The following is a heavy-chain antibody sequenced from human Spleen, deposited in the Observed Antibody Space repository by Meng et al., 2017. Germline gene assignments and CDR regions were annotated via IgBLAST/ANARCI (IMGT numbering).Heavy chain of an antibody. CDR3: ARDHGGTHAFEI. Sequence: GGSLRLSCAASGLTFSDNYMTWIRQAPGKGLEWVAVISYDGSNKYYADSVKGRFTICRDNSKNTLYLQMSSLRAEDTAVYYCARDHGGTHAFEIWGQGTKVTVSS. CDR2: ISYDGSNK. CDR1: GLTFSDNY. V-gene: IGHV3-30*03. J-gene: IGHJ3*02. D-gene: IGHD4-23*01.